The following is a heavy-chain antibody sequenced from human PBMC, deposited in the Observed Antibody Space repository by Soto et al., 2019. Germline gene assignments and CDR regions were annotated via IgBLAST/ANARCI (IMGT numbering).Heavy chain of an antibody. CDR2: ISYDGSNK. J-gene: IGHJ4*02. V-gene: IGHV3-30-3*01. CDR3: ARFEYSNYGVSI. CDR1: GFTFSSYA. Sequence: QVQLVESGGGVVQPGRSLRLSCAASGFTFSSYAMHWVRQAPGKGLEWVAVISYDGSNKYYADSVKGRFTISRDNSKNTLYLQMNSLRAEDTAVYYCARFEYSNYGVSIWGQGTLVTVSS. D-gene: IGHD4-4*01.